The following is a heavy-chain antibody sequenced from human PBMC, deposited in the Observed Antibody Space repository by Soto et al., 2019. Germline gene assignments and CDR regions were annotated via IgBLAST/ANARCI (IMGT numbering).Heavy chain of an antibody. CDR1: GYSFSRYW. J-gene: IGHJ4*02. V-gene: IGHV5-51*01. Sequence: GESLKISCKGSGYSFSRYWIAWVRQTPGKGLEWMGLIYPGDSDTRYSPSFQGQVTISADKSITTAYLQWSSLKASDTAIYYCARHKFSGDSSGPNYWGQGTMVTVYS. D-gene: IGHD3-22*01. CDR2: IYPGDSDT. CDR3: ARHKFSGDSSGPNY.